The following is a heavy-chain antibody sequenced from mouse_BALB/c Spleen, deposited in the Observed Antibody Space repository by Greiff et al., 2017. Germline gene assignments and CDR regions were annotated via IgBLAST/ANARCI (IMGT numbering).Heavy chain of an antibody. CDR1: GYTFTDYW. CDR2: IDTSDSYT. Sequence: QVQLQQPGAELVMPGASVKMSCKASGYTFTDYWMHWVKQRPGQGLEWIGAIDTSDSYTSYNQKFKGKATLTVDESSSTAYMQLSSLTSEDSAVYYCARGLGNYLDYWGQGTTLTVSS. J-gene: IGHJ2*01. D-gene: IGHD2-14*01. CDR3: ARGLGNYLDY. V-gene: IGHV1-69*01.